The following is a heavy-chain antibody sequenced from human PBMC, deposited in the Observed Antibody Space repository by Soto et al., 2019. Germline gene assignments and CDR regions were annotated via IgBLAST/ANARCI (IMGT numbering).Heavy chain of an antibody. CDR3: AKDGGRLVTGYYYGMDV. J-gene: IGHJ6*02. CDR1: GFTFSSYG. CDR2: ISYDGSNK. D-gene: IGHD2-8*02. V-gene: IGHV3-30*18. Sequence: QVQLVESGGGVVQPGRSLRLSCAASGFTFSSYGMHWVRQAPGKGLEWVAVISYDGSNKYYADSVKGRFTISRDNSKNTLYLQMNRLRAEDTAVYYCAKDGGRLVTGYYYGMDVWGQGTTVTVSS.